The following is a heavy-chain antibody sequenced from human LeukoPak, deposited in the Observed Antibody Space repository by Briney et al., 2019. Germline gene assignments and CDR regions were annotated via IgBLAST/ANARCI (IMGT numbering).Heavy chain of an antibody. CDR2: IKSDGTSI. J-gene: IGHJ6*02. CDR1: GVTFSNYW. CDR3: ARGHCSGGRCHSVGYYGMDV. D-gene: IGHD2-15*01. V-gene: IGHV3-74*01. Sequence: GGSLRLSCAASGVTFSNYWMHWVRQAPGKGLVWVSRIKSDGTSINYADSVKGRFTISRDNAKNRLFLQMNSLRAEDTAVYFCARGHCSGGRCHSVGYYGMDVWGQGTTVTVSS.